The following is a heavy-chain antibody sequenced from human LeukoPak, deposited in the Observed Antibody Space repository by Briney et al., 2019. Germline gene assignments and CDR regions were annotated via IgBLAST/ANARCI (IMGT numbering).Heavy chain of an antibody. V-gene: IGHV1-2*06. CDR3: ARVSPKGYYDSSGYYTY. D-gene: IGHD3-22*01. CDR2: INPNSGGT. Sequence: ASVKVSCKASGYTFTGYYMHWVRQVPGQGLEWMGRINPNSGGTNYAQKFQGRVTMTRDTSISTAYMELSRLRSGDTAVYYCARVSPKGYYDSSGYYTYWGQGTLVTVSS. J-gene: IGHJ4*02. CDR1: GYTFTGYY.